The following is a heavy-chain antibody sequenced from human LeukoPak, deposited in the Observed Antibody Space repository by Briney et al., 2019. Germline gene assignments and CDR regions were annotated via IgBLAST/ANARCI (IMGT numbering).Heavy chain of an antibody. J-gene: IGHJ6*02. Sequence: ASVKVSCKASGYTFTGQYLYWARQTPGQGLEWMGWINPKTGDTDSAQNFQGRVTMTRGTSITTVYMELSSLTSDDTAVYYCARGYCGMDVWGQGTTVTVSS. CDR2: INPKTGDT. CDR3: ARGYCGMDV. V-gene: IGHV1-2*02. CDR1: GYTFTGQY.